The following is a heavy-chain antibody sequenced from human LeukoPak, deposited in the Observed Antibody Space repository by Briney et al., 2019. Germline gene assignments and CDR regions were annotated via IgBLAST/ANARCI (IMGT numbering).Heavy chain of an antibody. Sequence: GGSLRLSCAASGFIFSGFSMSWVRQAPGKGLEWVADIKEDGSDKYYVDSVKGRFTISRDNAKNSLYLQMNNLRAEDTAVYYCAKDAPAPIDAFDIWGQGTMVTVSS. CDR3: AKDAPAPIDAFDI. D-gene: IGHD2-2*01. CDR2: IKEDGSDK. V-gene: IGHV3-7*01. J-gene: IGHJ3*02. CDR1: GFIFSGFS.